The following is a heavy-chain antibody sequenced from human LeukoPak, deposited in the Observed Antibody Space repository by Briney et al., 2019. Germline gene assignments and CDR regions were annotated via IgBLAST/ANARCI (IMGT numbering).Heavy chain of an antibody. CDR1: GFTFSSYG. Sequence: GGSLRLSCAASGFTFSSYGMHWVRQAPGKGLEWVAFIRYDGSNKYYADSVKGRFTISRDNSKNTLYLQMNSLRAEDTAVYYCAKEGGRFLEWSEEKYYFDYWGQGTLVTVSS. D-gene: IGHD3-3*01. V-gene: IGHV3-30*02. CDR3: AKEGGRFLEWSEEKYYFDY. J-gene: IGHJ4*02. CDR2: IRYDGSNK.